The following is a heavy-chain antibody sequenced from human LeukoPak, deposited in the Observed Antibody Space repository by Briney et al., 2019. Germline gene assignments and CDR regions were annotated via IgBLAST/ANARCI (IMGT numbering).Heavy chain of an antibody. CDR2: INSDGSST. V-gene: IGHV3-74*01. D-gene: IGHD3-3*01. CDR3: ARVSRSKKAFDY. CDR1: GFTFSSYW. Sequence: GGSLRLSCAASGFTFSSYWMHWVRQAPGKGLVWVSRINSDGSSTSYADSVKGRFTISRDNAKNTLYLQMNSLRAEDTAVYYCARVSRSKKAFDYWGQGTLVTVSS. J-gene: IGHJ4*02.